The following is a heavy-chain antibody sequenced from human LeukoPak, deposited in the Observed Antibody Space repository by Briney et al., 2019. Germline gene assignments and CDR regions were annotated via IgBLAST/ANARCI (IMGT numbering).Heavy chain of an antibody. Sequence: GGSLRLSCAASGLTFSRHPTNWVRQAPGKGLEYVSSITTDGLYTYYADSVKGRFTISRDNAKNSLYLQMSSLRAEDTAVYYCATEDVVAPGGAGSYFDYWGQGMLVTVSS. D-gene: IGHD5-12*01. CDR2: ITTDGLYT. CDR1: GLTFSRHP. V-gene: IGHV3-21*01. J-gene: IGHJ4*02. CDR3: ATEDVVAPGGAGSYFDY.